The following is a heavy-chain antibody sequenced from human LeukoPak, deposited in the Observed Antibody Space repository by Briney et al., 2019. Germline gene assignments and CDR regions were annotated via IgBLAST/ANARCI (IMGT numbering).Heavy chain of an antibody. CDR1: GGSINNYY. Sequence: PSETLSLTCTVSGGSINNYYWSWIRQPAGKGLEWIGRIYTSGSTNYNPSLKSRVTMSVDTSKNQFSLKLSSVTAADTAVYYCARESSSKWSGWYGHYYYGMDVWGQGTTVTVSS. V-gene: IGHV4-4*07. CDR3: ARESSSKWSGWYGHYYYGMDV. D-gene: IGHD6-19*01. CDR2: IYTSGST. J-gene: IGHJ6*02.